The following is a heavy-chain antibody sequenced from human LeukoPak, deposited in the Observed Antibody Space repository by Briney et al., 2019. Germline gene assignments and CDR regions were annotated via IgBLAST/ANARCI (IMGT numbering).Heavy chain of an antibody. V-gene: IGHV4-30-2*01. CDR2: VYQSGSA. J-gene: IGHJ3*02. CDR1: GASVSSIGYS. D-gene: IGHD4-17*01. Sequence: PSETLSLTCGVSGASVSSIGYSWSWIRQPPGRGLEWIGYVYQSGSASYNPSLQSRVTISIDKSKNQFSLKLSSVTAADTAVYYCARGGTVTTTGAFDIWGQGTMVTVSS. CDR3: ARGGTVTTTGAFDI.